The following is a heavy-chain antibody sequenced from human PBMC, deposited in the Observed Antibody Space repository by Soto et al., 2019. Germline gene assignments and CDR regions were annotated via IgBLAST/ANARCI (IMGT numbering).Heavy chain of an antibody. CDR3: AKRGSWGYYYYYRDA. D-gene: IGHD3-16*01. J-gene: IGHJ6*03. CDR2: INHSGST. Sequence: SETLSLTCAVYGGSFSGYYWSWIRQPPGKGLEWIGEINHSGSTNYNPSLKSRVHISIDTSKTQFSLTLSSVTAADTPVYYCAKRGSWGYYYYYRDAWGKGTTVTVPS. CDR1: GGSFSGYY. V-gene: IGHV4-34*01.